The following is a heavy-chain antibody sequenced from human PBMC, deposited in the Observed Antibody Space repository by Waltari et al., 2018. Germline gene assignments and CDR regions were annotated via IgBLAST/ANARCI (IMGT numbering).Heavy chain of an antibody. CDR1: GYTFTNYW. CDR2: IYPTDSGT. D-gene: IGHD5-18*01. CDR3: ARLHEGYSYGYQDY. V-gene: IGHV5-51*01. J-gene: IGHJ4*02. Sequence: EVQLVQSGAEVKKPGEYLKISCKASGYTFTNYWIAWVRQMPEKGLEYMGIIYPTDSGTRNSPSVQGQVTISVDKSSSTAYLQWSSLKASDTAMYYCARLHEGYSYGYQDYWGQGTLVTVSS.